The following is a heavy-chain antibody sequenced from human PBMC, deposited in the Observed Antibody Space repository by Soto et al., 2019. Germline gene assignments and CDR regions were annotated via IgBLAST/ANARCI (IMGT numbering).Heavy chain of an antibody. CDR2: IYHSGST. J-gene: IGHJ4*02. Sequence: SETLSLTCTVSGGSISSSSYYWGWIRQPPGKGLEWIGSIYHSGSTYYNPSLKSRVTISVDTSKNQFSLKLSSVTAADTAVYYCALRFLEWSTLDYWGQGTLVTVSS. V-gene: IGHV4-39*01. D-gene: IGHD3-3*01. CDR3: ALRFLEWSTLDY. CDR1: GGSISSSSYY.